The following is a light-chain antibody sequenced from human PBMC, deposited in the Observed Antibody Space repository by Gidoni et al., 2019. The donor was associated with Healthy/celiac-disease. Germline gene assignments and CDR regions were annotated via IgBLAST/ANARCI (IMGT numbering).Light chain of an antibody. CDR3: QQYDNLPLYT. V-gene: IGKV1-33*01. CDR1: QDISNY. J-gene: IGKJ2*01. Sequence: DSQMTRSPSSLSASVGDRVTITCQASQDISNYLNWYQQKPGKAPKLLIYDASNLETGVPSRFSGSGSGTDFTFTISSLQPEDIATYYCQQYDNLPLYTFGQGTKLEIK. CDR2: DAS.